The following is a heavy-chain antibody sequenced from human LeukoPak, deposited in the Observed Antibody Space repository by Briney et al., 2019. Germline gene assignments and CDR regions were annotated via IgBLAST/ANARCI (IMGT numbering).Heavy chain of an antibody. CDR1: GFTFSGYG. V-gene: IGHV3-30*18. D-gene: IGHD6-13*01. Sequence: GRSLRLSCAASGFTFSGYGMPWVRQAPGKGLEWVALISYDGSNKHYADSVKGRFTISRDNSKNTLYLQMDSLRVEDTAVYYCAKDGPGSWFGEATWGQGSLVTVSS. J-gene: IGHJ5*02. CDR3: AKDGPGSWFGEAT. CDR2: ISYDGSNK.